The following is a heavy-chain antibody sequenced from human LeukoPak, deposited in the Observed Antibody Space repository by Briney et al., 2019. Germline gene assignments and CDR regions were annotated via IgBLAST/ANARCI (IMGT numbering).Heavy chain of an antibody. J-gene: IGHJ6*04. Sequence: ASVTVSFKASGGTFSSYAISWVRQPPGQGLEWMGGIIPIFGTANYAQKFQGRVTITADKTTSTAYMELSSLRSEDTAVYYCARGPYYDILTGWNGMDVWGKGATVTVSS. V-gene: IGHV1-69*06. CDR2: IIPIFGTA. CDR1: GGTFSSYA. CDR3: ARGPYYDILTGWNGMDV. D-gene: IGHD3-9*01.